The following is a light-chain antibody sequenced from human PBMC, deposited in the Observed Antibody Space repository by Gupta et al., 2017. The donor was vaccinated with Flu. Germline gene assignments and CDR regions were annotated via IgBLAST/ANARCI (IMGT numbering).Light chain of an antibody. CDR2: RNT. CDR1: NFNIENNY. V-gene: IGLV1-47*01. J-gene: IGLJ3*02. Sequence: SVLTRPPSASGTPWQRVTIPWSGRNFNIENNYIFWYQQLPGTAPKLLIYRNTQRPLGIPDRFSGSNSGTSATLAISGLRSEDEADYYCEVWDDTLSGRLFGGGTKLTVL. CDR3: EVWDDTLSGRL.